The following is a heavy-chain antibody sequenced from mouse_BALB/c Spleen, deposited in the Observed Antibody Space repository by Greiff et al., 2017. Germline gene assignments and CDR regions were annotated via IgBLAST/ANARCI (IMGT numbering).Heavy chain of an antibody. CDR1: GYTFTSYT. V-gene: IGHV1-4*01. CDR2: INPSSGYT. D-gene: IGHD1-2*01. CDR3: ARLITTANYFDY. Sequence: VQLQQSGAELARPGASVKMSCKASGYTFTSYTMHWVKQRPGQGLEWIGYINPSSGYTNYNQKFKDKATLTADKSSSTAYMQLSSLTSEDSAVYYCARLITTANYFDYWGQGTTLTVSS. J-gene: IGHJ2*01.